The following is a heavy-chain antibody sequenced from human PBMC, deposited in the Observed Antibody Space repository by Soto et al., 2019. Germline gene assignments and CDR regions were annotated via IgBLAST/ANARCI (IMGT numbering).Heavy chain of an antibody. D-gene: IGHD6-19*01. CDR2: IYWDDDK. J-gene: IGHJ4*02. CDR3: ARRVVAGLVYYFDY. Sequence: QITFKESGRTLGKPTQTLTLTCTFAGFSLSSTRVAVGGSRQPPGKALEWLAHIYWDDDKRYSPFLKSRLTITKDTSNNQVVLTMTKMNPVDTATYFCARRVVAGLVYYFDYWGQGTLVTVSS. V-gene: IGHV2-5*02. CDR1: GFSLSSTRVA.